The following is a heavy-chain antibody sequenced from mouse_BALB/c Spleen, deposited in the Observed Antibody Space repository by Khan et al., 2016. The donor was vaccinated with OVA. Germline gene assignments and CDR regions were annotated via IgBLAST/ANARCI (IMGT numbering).Heavy chain of an antibody. CDR3: ARDGSRYYYAMEY. V-gene: IGHV3-2*02. Sequence: QLEQPGPGLVKPSQSLSLTCTVTGYSITSAYAWNWIRQFTGNKLEWMGYIRSSGSTNYNPALNSRISITRDTSKNQFFLQLKSLTTEDTATYYWARDGSRYYYAMEYGGQGTSVTVSS. J-gene: IGHJ4*01. CDR1: GYSITSAYA. D-gene: IGHD2-3*01. CDR2: IRSSGST.